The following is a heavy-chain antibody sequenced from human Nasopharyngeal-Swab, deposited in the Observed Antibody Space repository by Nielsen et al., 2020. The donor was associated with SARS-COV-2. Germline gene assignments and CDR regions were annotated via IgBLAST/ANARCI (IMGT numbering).Heavy chain of an antibody. D-gene: IGHD2-15*01. J-gene: IGHJ4*02. Sequence: GESLKISCAASGFTFNYYSMNWVRQAPGKGLEWVSHIRSTSSPKYYADSVKGRFTISRDNAKNSLYLQMNSPRGEDTAVYYCARDPGGAYSNPFDYWGQGTLVTVSS. CDR1: GFTFNYYS. CDR3: ARDPGGAYSNPFDY. V-gene: IGHV3-48*04. CDR2: IRSTSSPK.